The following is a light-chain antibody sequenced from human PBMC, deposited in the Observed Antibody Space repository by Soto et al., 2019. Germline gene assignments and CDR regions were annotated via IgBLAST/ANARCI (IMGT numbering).Light chain of an antibody. V-gene: IGLV1-40*01. CDR3: QSYDSSLSAYV. CDR2: NNN. CDR1: SSNIGAGFD. J-gene: IGLJ1*01. Sequence: QSVLTQPPSVSGAPGQRVTISCTGGSSNIGAGFDVHWYQQLPRTAPKLLIYNNNNRPSGVPDRFSVSRSATSASLAITGLQAAHEADYYCQSYDSSLSAYVFGTGTKLTVL.